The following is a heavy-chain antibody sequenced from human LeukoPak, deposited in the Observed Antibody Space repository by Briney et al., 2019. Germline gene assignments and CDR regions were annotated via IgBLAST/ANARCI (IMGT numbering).Heavy chain of an antibody. CDR2: IYTSGST. D-gene: IGHD3-22*01. V-gene: IGHV4-4*07. Sequence: PSETLSLTCTVSAGSISSYYWSWIRQPAGKGLEWIGRIYTSGSTNYNPSLKSRVTMSVDTSKNQFSLKLSSVTAADTAVYYCAREWVTMSFNWFDPWGQGTLVTVSS. J-gene: IGHJ5*02. CDR1: AGSISSYY. CDR3: AREWVTMSFNWFDP.